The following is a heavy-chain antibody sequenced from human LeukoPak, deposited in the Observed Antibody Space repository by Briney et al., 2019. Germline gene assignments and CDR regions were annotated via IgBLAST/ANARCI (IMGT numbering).Heavy chain of an antibody. V-gene: IGHV1-69*13. CDR3: ARDNTDAFDI. J-gene: IGHJ3*02. D-gene: IGHD2/OR15-2a*01. Sequence: ASVTVSCTASGGTFSSYAISWVRQAPGQGLEWMGGIIPIFGTANYAQKFQGRVTITADESTSTAYMELSSLRSEDTAEYYCARDNTDAFDIWGQGTMVTVSS. CDR1: GGTFSSYA. CDR2: IIPIFGTA.